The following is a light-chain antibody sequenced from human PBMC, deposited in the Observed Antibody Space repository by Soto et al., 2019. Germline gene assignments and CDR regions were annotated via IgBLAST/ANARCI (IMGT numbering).Light chain of an antibody. Sequence: QSVRNQAASVFWAPGQSITISCTGNSNVVGRYNYVSWYQQHPGKAPKLMVYDVSNRPSWVSNRFSGSKSGITASLTISGLQAEDEADYYCTSYTSDSTYVFGTGTKVTVL. CDR3: TSYTSDSTYV. CDR1: SNVVGRYNY. V-gene: IGLV2-14*01. CDR2: DVS. J-gene: IGLJ1*01.